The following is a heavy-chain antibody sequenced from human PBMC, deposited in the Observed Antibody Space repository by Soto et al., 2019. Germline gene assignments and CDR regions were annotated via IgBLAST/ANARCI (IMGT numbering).Heavy chain of an antibody. V-gene: IGHV3-9*01. CDR1: GFTFDDYA. CDR3: AKDMEEEPYYFDS. CDR2: ISWNSGSI. J-gene: IGHJ4*02. Sequence: EVQLVESGGGLVQPGRSLRLSCAASGFTFDDYAMHWVRQAPGKGLEWFSGISWNSGSIGYADSVKGRFTISRDNAKNSLYLQMNSLRAEDTALYYCAKDMEEEPYYFDSWGQGTLVTVSS. D-gene: IGHD1-1*01.